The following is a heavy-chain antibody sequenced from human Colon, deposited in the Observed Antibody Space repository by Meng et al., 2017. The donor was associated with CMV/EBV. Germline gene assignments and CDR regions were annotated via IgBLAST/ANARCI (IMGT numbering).Heavy chain of an antibody. V-gene: IGHV4-34*01. D-gene: IGHD6-13*01. Sequence: GSLRLSCAVSGGSFSGYYWSWIRQPPGKGLEWIGEINQSGTTNYSPSLKSRVTISVDTSKNQFSLNLRSVTAADTAVYYCARGRGESSSSSRAHAAAGSYWYFDLWGRGTLVTVSS. CDR2: INQSGTT. CDR3: ARGRGESSSSSRAHAAAGSYWYFDL. CDR1: GGSFSGYY. J-gene: IGHJ2*01.